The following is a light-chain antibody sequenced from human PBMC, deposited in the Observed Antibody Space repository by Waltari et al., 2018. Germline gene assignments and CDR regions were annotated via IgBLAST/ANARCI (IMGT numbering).Light chain of an antibody. Sequence: EILMTQSPPTLSVSPGERATLSCRASQSISRNLAWYQQKPGQAPRLLIYAASTRATGIPARFSGSGSVTEFTLTISSLQSEDFAVYYCQQYNNWRTFGQGTKLEIK. CDR3: QQYNNWRT. J-gene: IGKJ2*01. V-gene: IGKV3-15*01. CDR2: AAS. CDR1: QSISRN.